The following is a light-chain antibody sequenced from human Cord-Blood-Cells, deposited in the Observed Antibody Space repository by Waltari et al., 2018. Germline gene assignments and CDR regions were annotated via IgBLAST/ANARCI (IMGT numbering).Light chain of an antibody. Sequence: QSALTQPASVSGSPGQSITISCTGTSSDVGSYNLVSWYQQHPGKAPKLMIYEGSKRPCGVSNRFSGSKSGNTASLTISGLQAEDEADYDCCSYAGSSTYVVFGGGTKLTVL. CDR3: CSYAGSSTYVV. CDR2: EGS. J-gene: IGLJ2*01. CDR1: SSDVGSYNL. V-gene: IGLV2-23*01.